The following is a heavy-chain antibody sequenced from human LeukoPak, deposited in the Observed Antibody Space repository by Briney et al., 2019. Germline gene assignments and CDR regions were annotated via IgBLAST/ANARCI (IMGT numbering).Heavy chain of an antibody. CDR3: ARDLYCGGDC. D-gene: IGHD2-21*01. V-gene: IGHV4-39*07. CDR2: IYYSGST. Sequence: SETLSLTCTVSGGSISSSSYYWGWIRQPPGKGLERIGSIYYSGSTYYNPSLKSRVTISVDTSKNQFSLKLSSVTAADTAVYYCARDLYCGGDCWGQGTLVTVSS. CDR1: GGSISSSSYY. J-gene: IGHJ4*02.